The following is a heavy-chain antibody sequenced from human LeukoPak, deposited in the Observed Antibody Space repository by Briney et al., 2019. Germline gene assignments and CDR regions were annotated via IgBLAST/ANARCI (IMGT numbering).Heavy chain of an antibody. CDR3: ARDTGYYDSSGYLNWFDP. D-gene: IGHD3-22*01. J-gene: IGHJ5*02. CDR2: INTSGST. Sequence: PSETLSLTCTVSGGSVSSGSYYWNWIRQPAGKGQEWIGRINTSGSTNYNPSLKSRVTISVDTSKNQFSLKLSSVTAADTAVYYCARDTGYYDSSGYLNWFDPWGQGTLVTVSS. V-gene: IGHV4-61*02. CDR1: GGSVSSGSYY.